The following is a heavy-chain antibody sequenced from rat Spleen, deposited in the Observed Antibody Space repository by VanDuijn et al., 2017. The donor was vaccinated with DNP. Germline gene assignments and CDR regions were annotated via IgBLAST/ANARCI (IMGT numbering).Heavy chain of an antibody. D-gene: IGHD5-1*01. V-gene: IGHV5S23*01. CDR3: ARNWAMDA. J-gene: IGHJ4*01. Sequence: EVQLVESGGGLVQPGNSLKLSCAASGFTFSNYDMAWVRQAPTKGLEWVASITTSGSNTYYRDSVKGRFTVSRDNAKSTLYLQMDSLRSEDTATYYCARNWAMDAWGQGTSVTVS. CDR2: ITTSGSNT. CDR1: GFTFSNYD.